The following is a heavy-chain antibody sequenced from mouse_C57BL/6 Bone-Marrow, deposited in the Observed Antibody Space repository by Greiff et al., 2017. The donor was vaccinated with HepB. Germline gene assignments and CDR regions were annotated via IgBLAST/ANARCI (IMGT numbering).Heavy chain of an antibody. V-gene: IGHV1-61*01. Sequence: VQLQQPGAELVRPGSSVKLSCKASGYTFTSYWMDWVKQRPGQGLEWIGNIYPSDSETHYNQKFKDKATLTVDKSSSTAYMQLSSLTSEDSAVYNCARDRVTTVVGNYWGQGTTLTVSS. J-gene: IGHJ2*01. D-gene: IGHD1-1*01. CDR1: GYTFTSYW. CDR2: IYPSDSET. CDR3: ARDRVTTVVGNY.